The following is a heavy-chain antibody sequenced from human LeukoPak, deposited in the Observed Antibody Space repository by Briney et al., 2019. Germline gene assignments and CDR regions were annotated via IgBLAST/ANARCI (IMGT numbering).Heavy chain of an antibody. CDR2: IYSSGST. Sequence: SETQSPTCTVSGGSISGYYWSWIRQPAGKGLEWIGRIYSSGSTNYNPSLKSRVTLSVDTSKNQFSLKLNSVTAADTAVYYCAREKMAGVPLFDYWGQGTLVTVSS. V-gene: IGHV4-4*07. D-gene: IGHD5-24*01. J-gene: IGHJ4*02. CDR3: AREKMAGVPLFDY. CDR1: GGSISGYY.